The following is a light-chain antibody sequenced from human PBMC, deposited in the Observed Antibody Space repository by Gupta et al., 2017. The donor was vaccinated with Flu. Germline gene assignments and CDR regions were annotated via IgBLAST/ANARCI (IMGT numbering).Light chain of an antibody. Sequence: KELASKSIHWHHEKPGSAPLLLIYADNETHTGTPSQFSGTNYGNTTTVTTTWSEDGEEADYYCQRWDGSSDKRVFGGGTKLTDL. CDR1: ELASKS. J-gene: IGLJ2*01. CDR3: QRWDGSSDKRV. V-gene: IGLV3-21*02. CDR2: ADN.